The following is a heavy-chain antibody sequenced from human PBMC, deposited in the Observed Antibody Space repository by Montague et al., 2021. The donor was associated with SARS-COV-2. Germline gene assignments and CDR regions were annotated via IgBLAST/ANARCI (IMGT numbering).Heavy chain of an antibody. CDR2: ISYDGSNK. Sequence: SLRLSFAASGFTFSSYAMHWVRQAPGKGLEWVAVISYDGSNKYYADSVKGRFTISRDNSKNTLYLQMNSLRAEDTAVYYCASPRGPSYYDILTGSAFDYWGQGTLTPSPQ. CDR1: GFTFSSYA. D-gene: IGHD3-9*01. V-gene: IGHV3-30-3*01. CDR3: ASPRGPSYYDILTGSAFDY. J-gene: IGHJ4*02.